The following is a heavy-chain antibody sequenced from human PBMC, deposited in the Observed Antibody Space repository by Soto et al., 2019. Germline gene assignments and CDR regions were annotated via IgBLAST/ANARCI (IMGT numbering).Heavy chain of an antibody. J-gene: IGHJ4*02. CDR2: ISAYNGNT. CDR3: ARDQDDFWSGYYTAPSDY. V-gene: IGHV1-18*01. D-gene: IGHD3-3*01. Sequence: ASVKVSCKASGYTFTSYGISWVRQAPGQGLEWMGWISAYNGNTNYAQKLQGRVTMTTDTSTSTAYMELRSLRSDDTAVYYCARDQDDFWSGYYTAPSDYWGQGTLVTVS. CDR1: GYTFTSYG.